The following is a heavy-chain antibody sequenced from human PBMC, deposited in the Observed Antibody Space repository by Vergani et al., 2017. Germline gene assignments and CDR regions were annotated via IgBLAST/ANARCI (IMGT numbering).Heavy chain of an antibody. CDR1: GFTFGDYA. CDR2: IRSKAYGGTT. CDR3: ARARCIETCYMSNWLDS. D-gene: IGHD3-9*01. Sequence: EVQLVESGGGLVQPGRSLRLSCTASGFTFGDYAMSWFRQAPGKGLEWVGFIRSKAYGGTTEYAASVKGRFTISRDNAQNTLYLQMNSLRVEDTGVYYCARARCIETCYMSNWLDSWGQGTLVTVSS. J-gene: IGHJ5*01. V-gene: IGHV3-49*03.